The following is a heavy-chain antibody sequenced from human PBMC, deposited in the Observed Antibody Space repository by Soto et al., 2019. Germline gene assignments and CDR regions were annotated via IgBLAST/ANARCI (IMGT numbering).Heavy chain of an antibody. Sequence: QVQLVQSGAEVKKPESSVKVSCKAPGGTFSTYAISWVRQAPGQGLEWMGGIIPMFGTANYAQRFQDIVTITADESTNTVCMELSSLRSEDTAVYFCASGIQLWLRRINNGYSGWGQGTLVTVSS. CDR1: GGTFSTYA. CDR2: IIPMFGTA. CDR3: ASGIQLWLRRINNGYSG. J-gene: IGHJ4*02. V-gene: IGHV1-69*12. D-gene: IGHD5-18*01.